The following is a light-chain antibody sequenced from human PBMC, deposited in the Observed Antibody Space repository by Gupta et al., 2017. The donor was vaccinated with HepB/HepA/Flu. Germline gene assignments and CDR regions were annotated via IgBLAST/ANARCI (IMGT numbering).Light chain of an antibody. V-gene: IGKV4-1*01. CDR1: QSLMYSSKSKNY. Sequence: DIVITQSPDSLTVPLGERATINCKSSQSLMYSSKSKNYLAWYQQKAGQPPKLLIYWASTRESGVPDRFSGRGSETDFTLTISSLQAEDVAVYYCQQYNSTPWTFGEGTKVEIK. CDR3: QQYNSTPWT. CDR2: WAS. J-gene: IGKJ1*01.